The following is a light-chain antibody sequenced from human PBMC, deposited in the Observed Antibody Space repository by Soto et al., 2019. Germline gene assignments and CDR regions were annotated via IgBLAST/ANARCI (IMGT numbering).Light chain of an antibody. CDR2: EGT. CDR3: CSYAGFTTPVR. CDR1: SSDVGSYNL. V-gene: IGLV2-23*01. Sequence: QSALTQPASVSGSPGQSITISCTGTSSDVGSYNLVSWYQQHPGKAPKLMIYEGTKRPSGVSNRFSGSKSGNTASLTISGLQTEDEADYYCCSYAGFTTPVRFGGGTQLTVL. J-gene: IGLJ2*01.